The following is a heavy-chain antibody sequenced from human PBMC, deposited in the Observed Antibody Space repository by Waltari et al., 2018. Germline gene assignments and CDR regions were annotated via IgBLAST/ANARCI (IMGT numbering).Heavy chain of an antibody. CDR2: IDSSGST. Sequence: HVQLQESVPGLLKPSETPSLTCTASGGSISSSYWSWIRQPAGQGLEWIGRIDSSGSTNYNPSLKSRVTVSVDTSKNQFSLKLSSVTAADTAVYYCARDQYGTLDYWGQGTLVTVSS. D-gene: IGHD4-17*01. J-gene: IGHJ4*02. CDR1: GGSISSSY. CDR3: ARDQYGTLDY. V-gene: IGHV4-4*07.